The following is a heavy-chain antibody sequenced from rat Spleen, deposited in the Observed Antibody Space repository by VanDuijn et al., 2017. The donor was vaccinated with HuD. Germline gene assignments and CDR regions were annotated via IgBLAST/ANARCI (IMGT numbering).Heavy chain of an antibody. CDR2: INTGSGGT. CDR3: AREGYIPMDA. CDR1: GYTFTSYY. Sequence: QVQLQQSGAELAKPGSSVKISCKASGYTFTSYYISWIKQTTGQGLAYIGYINTGSGGTNYTEKFKGKATLTVDKSSSTAFMQLSSLTPDDSAVYYCAREGYIPMDAWGQGASVTVSS. D-gene: IGHD1-2*01. J-gene: IGHJ4*01. V-gene: IGHV1-43*01.